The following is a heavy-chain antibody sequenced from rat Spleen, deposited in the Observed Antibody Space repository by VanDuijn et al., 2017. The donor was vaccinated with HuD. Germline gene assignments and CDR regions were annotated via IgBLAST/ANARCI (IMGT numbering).Heavy chain of an antibody. V-gene: IGHV5-20*01. CDR3: TTDSGYYFDY. J-gene: IGHJ2*01. Sequence: EVQLVESGGGLVQPGRSMKLSCAASGFTFSNYDMAWVRQAPTKGLEWVASISYDGSSTYYRDSVKGRFTISRDNAKSTLYLQMDSLRSEDTATYYCTTDSGYYFDYWCQGVMVTVSS. D-gene: IGHD1-1*01. CDR1: GFTFSNYD. CDR2: ISYDGSST.